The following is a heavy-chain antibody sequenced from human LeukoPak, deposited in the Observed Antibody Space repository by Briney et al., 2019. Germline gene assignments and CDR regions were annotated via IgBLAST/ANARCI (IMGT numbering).Heavy chain of an antibody. D-gene: IGHD6-19*01. CDR1: GFTFSSYD. CDR3: ARGVLSSGWYYFDY. J-gene: IGHJ4*02. V-gene: IGHV3-13*04. Sequence: GSLRLSCAASGFTFSSYDMHWVRQATGKGLEWVSAIGTAGDTYYPGAVKGRFTISRENAKNSLYLQMNSLRAGDTAVYYRARGVLSSGWYYFDYWGQGTLVSPSS. CDR2: IGTAGDT.